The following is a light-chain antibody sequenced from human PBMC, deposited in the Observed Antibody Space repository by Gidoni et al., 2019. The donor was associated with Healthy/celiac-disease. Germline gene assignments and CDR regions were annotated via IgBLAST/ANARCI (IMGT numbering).Light chain of an antibody. J-gene: IGKJ1*01. Sequence: IVLTQSPGTLSLSPGERATLSCRASQSVSSSYLAWYQQKPGQAPRLLIYGASSRATGIPDRCSGSGSGTDFTLTISRLEPEDFAVYYCQQYGRGTFGQGTKVEIK. V-gene: IGKV3-20*01. CDR2: GAS. CDR1: QSVSSSY. CDR3: QQYGRGT.